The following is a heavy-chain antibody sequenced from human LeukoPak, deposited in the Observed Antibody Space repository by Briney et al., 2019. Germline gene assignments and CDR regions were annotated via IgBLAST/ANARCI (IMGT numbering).Heavy chain of an antibody. V-gene: IGHV1-18*01. CDR1: GYTFTSYG. CDR3: ARGGSPVVPAAYIDY. CDR2: SSAYNGNT. D-gene: IGHD2-2*01. Sequence: GASVKVSCKCSGYTFTSYGISWVRQAPGQGLEWMGWSSAYNGNTNYAQKLQGRVTMTTDTSTSTAYMELRSLRSDDTAVYYCARGGSPVVPAAYIDYWGQGTLVTVSS. J-gene: IGHJ4*02.